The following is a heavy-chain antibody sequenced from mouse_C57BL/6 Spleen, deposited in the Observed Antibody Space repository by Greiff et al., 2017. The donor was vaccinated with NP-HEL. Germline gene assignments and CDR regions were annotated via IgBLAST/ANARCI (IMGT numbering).Heavy chain of an antibody. CDR3: ARQDTTVVGYFDV. D-gene: IGHD1-1*01. CDR2: ISSGGSYT. V-gene: IGHV5-6*01. J-gene: IGHJ1*03. CDR1: GFAFSSYG. Sequence: EVKLMESGGDLVKPGGSLKLSCAASGFAFSSYGMSWVRQTPDKRLEWVATISSGGSYTYYPASVKGRFTISRDNAKNTLYLQMSSLKSEDTAMYYCARQDTTVVGYFDVWGTGTTVTVSS.